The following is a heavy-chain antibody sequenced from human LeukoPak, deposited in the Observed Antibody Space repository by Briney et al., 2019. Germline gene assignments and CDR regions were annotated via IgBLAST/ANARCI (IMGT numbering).Heavy chain of an antibody. CDR1: GGSISSSSYY. D-gene: IGHD5-18*01. J-gene: IGHJ5*02. CDR2: IYYSGST. CDR3: ARDRGYSYGYSRFDP. V-gene: IGHV4-39*07. Sequence: PSETLSLTCTVSGGSISSSSYYWGWIRQPPGKGLEWIGSIYYSGSTYYNPSLKSRVTISVDTSKNQFSLKLSSVTAADTAVYYCARDRGYSYGYSRFDPWGQGTLVTVSS.